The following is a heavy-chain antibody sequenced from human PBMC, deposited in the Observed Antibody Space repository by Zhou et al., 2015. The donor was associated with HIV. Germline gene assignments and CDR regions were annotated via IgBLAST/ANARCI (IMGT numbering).Heavy chain of an antibody. CDR3: ASLYCSGGSCYPGPFDY. V-gene: IGHV1-69*01. D-gene: IGHD2-15*01. Sequence: QVQLVQSGAEVKKPGSSVKVSCKASGGTFSSYAISWVRQAPGQGLEWMGGIIPIFGTANYAQKFQGRVTITADESTSTAYMELSSLRSEDTAVYYCASLYCSGGSCYPGPFDYWGQGTLVTVSS. CDR2: IIPIFGTA. CDR1: GGTFSSYA. J-gene: IGHJ4*02.